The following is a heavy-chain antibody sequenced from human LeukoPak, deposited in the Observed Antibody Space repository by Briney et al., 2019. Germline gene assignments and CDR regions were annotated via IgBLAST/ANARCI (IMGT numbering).Heavy chain of an antibody. Sequence: PSETLSPTCTVSGGSISSGSYYWSWIRQPAGKGLEWIGRIYTSGSTNYNPSLKSRVTISVDTSKNQFSLKLSSVTAADTAVYYCARGNSGWYREYFQHWGQGTLVTVSS. CDR3: ARGNSGWYREYFQH. CDR1: GGSISSGSYY. J-gene: IGHJ1*01. V-gene: IGHV4-61*02. CDR2: IYTSGST. D-gene: IGHD6-19*01.